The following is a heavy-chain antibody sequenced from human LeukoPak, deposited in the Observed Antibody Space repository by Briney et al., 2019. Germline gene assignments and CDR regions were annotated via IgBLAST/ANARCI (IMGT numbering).Heavy chain of an antibody. CDR1: GGSISSYY. CDR2: IYYSGST. V-gene: IGHV4-59*08. Sequence: SETLSLTCTVSGGSISSYYWSWIRQPPGKGLEWIGYIYYSGSTNYNPSLKSRVIISVDTSKNQFSLKLSSVTAADTAVYYCARYLKTGKFDYWGQGTLVTVSS. J-gene: IGHJ4*02. D-gene: IGHD1-1*01. CDR3: ARYLKTGKFDY.